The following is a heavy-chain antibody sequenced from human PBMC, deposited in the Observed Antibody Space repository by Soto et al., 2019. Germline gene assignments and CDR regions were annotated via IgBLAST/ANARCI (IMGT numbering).Heavy chain of an antibody. CDR3: ARLARFDLYFDY. Sequence: SETLSLTCTVSGDSITNSGYFWAWIRQPPGKGLEWIGSIYYSGTTYSHPSLDSRVTVSVDTSKNQFSLKLFSLTAADTAVYYCARLARFDLYFDYWGQGTLVTVSS. D-gene: IGHD3-3*01. J-gene: IGHJ4*02. CDR2: IYYSGTT. V-gene: IGHV4-39*01. CDR1: GDSITNSGYF.